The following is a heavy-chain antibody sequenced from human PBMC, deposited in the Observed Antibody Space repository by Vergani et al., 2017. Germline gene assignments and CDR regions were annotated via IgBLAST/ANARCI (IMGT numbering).Heavy chain of an antibody. D-gene: IGHD3/OR15-3a*01. CDR3: ARGQTGYSRDWSTYFFYMDV. CDR2: VYYSGTT. J-gene: IGHJ6*03. Sequence: QLQLQESDSRLVNPSQTLSLTCTLSGDAISRDTYSWNWVRQPPGKPLEWIGSVYYSGTTYYNPSLGGRVTMSIDKSKNHLSLTLTSVTAADSAFYFCARGQTGYSRDWSTYFFYMDVWGKGTTVTVSS. V-gene: IGHV4-30-2*01. CDR1: GDAISRDTYS.